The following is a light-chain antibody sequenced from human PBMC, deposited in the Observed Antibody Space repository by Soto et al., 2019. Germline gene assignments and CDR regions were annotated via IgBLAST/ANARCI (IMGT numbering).Light chain of an antibody. V-gene: IGKV3-20*01. CDR1: QSVSSSY. CDR3: QQYGSSPPKIT. J-gene: IGKJ5*01. CDR2: GAS. Sequence: SPGTLSLSPGARATLSCRASQSVSSSYLAWYQQKPGQAPRLLIYGASSRATGIPDRFGGSGSGTDLTLTISRLEPEDFAVYYCQQYGSSPPKITFGQGTRLEMK.